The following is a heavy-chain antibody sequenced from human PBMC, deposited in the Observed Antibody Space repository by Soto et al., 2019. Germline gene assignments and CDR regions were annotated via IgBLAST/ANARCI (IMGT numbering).Heavy chain of an antibody. CDR2: ISAYNGNT. CDR3: ARGATPIDY. V-gene: IGHV1-18*01. CDR1: GYTFTNFG. Sequence: QVQLVQSGAEVKKPGASVKVSCKTSGYTFTNFGLSWVRQAPGQGLEWMGWISAYNGNTNYAQNFQGRVTMTTDTSTRTAYMELRGPRSDDTAVYYCARGATPIDYRGQETVVSVSS. D-gene: IGHD2-15*01. J-gene: IGHJ4*02.